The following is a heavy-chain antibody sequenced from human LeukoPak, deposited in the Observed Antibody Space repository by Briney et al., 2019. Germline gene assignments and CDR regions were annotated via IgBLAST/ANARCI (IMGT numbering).Heavy chain of an antibody. CDR3: ARASDYGDYAYFDY. J-gene: IGHJ4*02. D-gene: IGHD4-17*01. CDR1: GDSISSYY. Sequence: SETLSLTCTGSGDSISSYYWSWIRQPPGKGLEWIGYIYYSGSTNYNPSLKSRVTISVDTSKNQFSLKLSSVTAADTAVYYCARASDYGDYAYFDYWGQGTLVTVSS. V-gene: IGHV4-59*01. CDR2: IYYSGST.